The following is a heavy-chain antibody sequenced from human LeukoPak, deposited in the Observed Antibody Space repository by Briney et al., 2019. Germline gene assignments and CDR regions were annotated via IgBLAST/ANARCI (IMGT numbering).Heavy chain of an antibody. Sequence: ASVKVSCKASGYTFSSYGIAWVRQAPGQGLEWMGWISGYNGKTNYAQKLQGRVSITTDTSTTTAYMELRSLTSDDTAFYYCARSSLGTITAGPFDYWGQGTLVTVSS. CDR1: GYTFSSYG. D-gene: IGHD5-12*01. V-gene: IGHV1-18*01. CDR2: ISGYNGKT. J-gene: IGHJ4*02. CDR3: ARSSLGTITAGPFDY.